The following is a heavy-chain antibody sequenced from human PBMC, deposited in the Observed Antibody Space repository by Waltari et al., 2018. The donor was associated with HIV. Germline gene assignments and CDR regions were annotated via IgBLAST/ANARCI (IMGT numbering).Heavy chain of an antibody. V-gene: IGHV1-69*04. D-gene: IGHD3-10*01. CDR1: GGTSRSYA. CDR3: ARAGYGSGSYYNARYGMDV. CDR2: IIPILGIA. Sequence: QVQLVHSGAEVKKPGSSVKVSCKGSGGTSRSYAISWLRQAHDQGLEWLGRIIPILGIANYAQKFQGRVTITADKSTSTAYMELSSLRSEDTAVYYCARAGYGSGSYYNARYGMDVWGQGTTVTVSS. J-gene: IGHJ6*02.